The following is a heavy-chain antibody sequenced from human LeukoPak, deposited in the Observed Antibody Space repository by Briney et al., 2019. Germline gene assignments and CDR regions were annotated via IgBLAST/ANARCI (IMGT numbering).Heavy chain of an antibody. CDR2: IYHSGST. D-gene: IGHD2-2*01. CDR1: GYSISSGYY. J-gene: IGHJ4*02. CDR3: ARDSSEDGY. V-gene: IGHV4-38-2*02. Sequence: PSETLSLTCTVSGYSISSGYYWGWIRQPPGKGLEWIGSIYHSGSTYYNPSLKSRVTISVDTSKNQFSLKLSSVTAADTAVYYCARDSSEDGYWGQGTLVTVSS.